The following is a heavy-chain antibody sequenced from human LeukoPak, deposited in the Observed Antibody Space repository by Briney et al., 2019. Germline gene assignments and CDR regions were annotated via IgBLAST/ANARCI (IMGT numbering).Heavy chain of an antibody. Sequence: GGSLRLSCAASGFTFSSHWMSWVPQAPGKGLEWVANIKQDGSEKYYVDSVKGRFTISRDNAKNSLYLQMNSLRAEDTAVYYCARDPSGWEPTDYWGQGTLVTVSS. CDR1: GFTFSSHW. V-gene: IGHV3-7*01. CDR3: ARDPSGWEPTDY. J-gene: IGHJ4*02. D-gene: IGHD1-26*01. CDR2: IKQDGSEK.